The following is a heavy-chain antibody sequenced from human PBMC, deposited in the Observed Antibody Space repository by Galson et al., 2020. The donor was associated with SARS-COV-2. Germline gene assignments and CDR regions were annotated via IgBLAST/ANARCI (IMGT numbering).Heavy chain of an antibody. CDR3: ARGLDGTGRFNGWDY. CDR2: VNNSGST. CDR1: GGSFSGYY. Sequence: SETLSLTCAVYGGSFSGYYWSWIRQPPGKGMEWIGEVNNSGSTNYNPSLKSRVTISVDTSKNQFSLKLSSVTAADTAVYYCARGLDGTGRFNGWDYWGQGTPVTVSS. D-gene: IGHD2-8*02. V-gene: IGHV4-34*01. J-gene: IGHJ4*02.